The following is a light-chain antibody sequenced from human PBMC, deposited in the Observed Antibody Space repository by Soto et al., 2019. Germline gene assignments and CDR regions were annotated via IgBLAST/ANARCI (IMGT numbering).Light chain of an antibody. V-gene: IGKV3-11*01. Sequence: EIVLTQSPATLSLSPGERATLSCRASQSVNSFLAWYQQKPGQAPRLLIDDASNRATGIPARFSGGGSGTDFTLTISSLEPEDSALYYCQQRALWPPLTFGGGSKVEIK. CDR3: QQRALWPPLT. CDR1: QSVNSF. CDR2: DAS. J-gene: IGKJ4*01.